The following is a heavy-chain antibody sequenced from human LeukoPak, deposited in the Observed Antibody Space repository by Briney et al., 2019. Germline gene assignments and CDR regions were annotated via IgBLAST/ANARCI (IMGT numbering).Heavy chain of an antibody. J-gene: IGHJ3*02. CDR3: ARVASTTRRHDAFDI. CDR2: ITPNSGGT. V-gene: IGHV1-2*02. D-gene: IGHD1-1*01. CDR1: GYTFTDFY. Sequence: GASVKVSCKASGYTFTDFYIHWMRQAPGQGLEWMGWITPNSGGTNYGQKFQGRVTLTRDTSTSTAYMELSRLRSDDTAVYYCARVASTTRRHDAFDIWGQGTMVTISS.